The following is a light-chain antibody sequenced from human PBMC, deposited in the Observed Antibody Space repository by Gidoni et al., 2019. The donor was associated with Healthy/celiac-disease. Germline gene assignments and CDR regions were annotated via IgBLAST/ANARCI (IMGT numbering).Light chain of an antibody. J-gene: IGKJ1*01. V-gene: IGKV1-5*03. CDR3: QQYNSYPWT. Sequence: DIQMTQSPSTLSAAVGDRVTITCRASQRISSWLAWYQQKPGKAPKLLSYTASSLESGVPSRFSGSGSGTEFTLTISSLQPDDFATYYCQQYNSYPWTFGQGTKVEIK. CDR2: TAS. CDR1: QRISSW.